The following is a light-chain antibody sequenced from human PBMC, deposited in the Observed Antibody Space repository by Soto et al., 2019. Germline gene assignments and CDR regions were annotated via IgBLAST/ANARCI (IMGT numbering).Light chain of an antibody. J-gene: IGLJ2*01. Sequence: QSALTQPASVSGSPGQSITISCTGTSSDVGGYNYVSWYQQHPGKAPKLMICEVSNRPSGVSNRFSGSKSGNTASLTISGLQAEDEADYCCSSYRSSSTLVVFGGGTKLTVL. CDR1: SSDVGGYNY. CDR2: EVS. CDR3: SSYRSSSTLVV. V-gene: IGLV2-14*01.